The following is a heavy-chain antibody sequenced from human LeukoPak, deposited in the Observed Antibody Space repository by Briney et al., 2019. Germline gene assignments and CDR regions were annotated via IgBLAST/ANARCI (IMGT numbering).Heavy chain of an antibody. CDR3: AKGDNWNYVDWFDP. Sequence: PGGSLRLSCAASGFTFSSYAMSWVRQAPGKWLDWVSAISGSGGSTYYADSVKGRFTISRDNSKNTLYLQMNSLRAEDTAVYYCAKGDNWNYVDWFDPWGQGTLVTVSS. V-gene: IGHV3-23*01. D-gene: IGHD1-7*01. CDR2: ISGSGGST. J-gene: IGHJ5*02. CDR1: GFTFSSYA.